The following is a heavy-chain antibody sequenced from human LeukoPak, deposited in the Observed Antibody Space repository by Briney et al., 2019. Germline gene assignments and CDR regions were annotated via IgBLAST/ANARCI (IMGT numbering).Heavy chain of an antibody. J-gene: IGHJ4*02. CDR1: GDSITKYY. V-gene: IGHV4-59*01. Sequence: SETLSLTCSVSGDSITKYYWSWVRQPPGKGLEWIAYSHSNGDTNYNPSLKSRVSTSVDTSNKEISLNLRSVTDADTAIYYCTSESKGTLYDSTAAFGNWGQGALVTVSS. CDR3: TSESKGTLYDSTAAFGN. D-gene: IGHD2/OR15-2a*01. CDR2: SHSNGDT.